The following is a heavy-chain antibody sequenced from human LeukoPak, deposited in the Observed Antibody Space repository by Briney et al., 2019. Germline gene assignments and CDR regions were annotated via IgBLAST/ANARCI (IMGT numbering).Heavy chain of an antibody. CDR1: GYTFTGYD. V-gene: IGHV1-8*01. CDR3: ARGAATVTTSNWFDP. D-gene: IGHD4-11*01. Sequence: ASVKVSYKASGYTFTGYDINWVRQATGQGLEWMGWMNPNSGNTGYAQKFQGRVTMTRNTSISTAYMELSSLRSEDTAVYYCARGAATVTTSNWFDPWGQGTLVTVSS. J-gene: IGHJ5*02. CDR2: MNPNSGNT.